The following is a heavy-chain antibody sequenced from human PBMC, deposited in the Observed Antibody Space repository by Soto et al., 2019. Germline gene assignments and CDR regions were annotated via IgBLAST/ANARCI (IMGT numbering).Heavy chain of an antibody. V-gene: IGHV3-33*01. CDR2: IWYDGSNK. CDR1: GFTFSSYG. CDR3: AREQTNYDSSGYYKIFDY. D-gene: IGHD3-22*01. J-gene: IGHJ4*02. Sequence: GGSLRLSCAASGFTFSSYGMHWVRQAPGKGLEWVAVIWYDGSNKYYADSVKGRFTISRDNSKNTLYLQMNSLRAEDTAVYYCAREQTNYDSSGYYKIFDYWGQGTLVTVSS.